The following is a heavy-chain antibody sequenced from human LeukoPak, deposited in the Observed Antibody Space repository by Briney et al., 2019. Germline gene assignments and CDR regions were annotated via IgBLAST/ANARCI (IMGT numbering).Heavy chain of an antibody. CDR1: GGSISSGSYY. V-gene: IGHV4-61*02. CDR2: IYTSGST. Sequence: SETLSLTCTVSGGSISSGSYYWSWIRQPAGKGLEWIGRIYTSGSTNYNPSLKSRVTISVDTSKNQFSLKLSSVTAADTAVYYCARGKRSGWRQATTGYYYYYMDVWGKGTTVTVSS. D-gene: IGHD1-26*01. J-gene: IGHJ6*03. CDR3: ARGKRSGWRQATTGYYYYYMDV.